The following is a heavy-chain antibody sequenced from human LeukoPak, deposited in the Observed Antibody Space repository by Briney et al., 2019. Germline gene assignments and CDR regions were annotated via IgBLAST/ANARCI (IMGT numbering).Heavy chain of an antibody. D-gene: IGHD3-10*01. CDR3: ARGSPLAWFGELLAPRYYYYGMDV. Sequence: GASVKVSCKASGYTFTSYAMHWVRQAPGQGLEWMGRINPNSGGTNYAQKFQGRVTMTRDTSISTAYMELSRLRSDDTAVYYCARGSPLAWFGELLAPRYYYYGMDVWGQGTTVTVSS. CDR2: INPNSGGT. J-gene: IGHJ6*02. CDR1: GYTFTSYA. V-gene: IGHV1-2*06.